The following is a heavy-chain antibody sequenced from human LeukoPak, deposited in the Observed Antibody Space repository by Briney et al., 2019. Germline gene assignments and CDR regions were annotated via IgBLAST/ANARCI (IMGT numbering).Heavy chain of an antibody. CDR2: IYPGDSDT. D-gene: IGHD4-17*01. CDR3: ARRNYGDYQGFYWYFDL. J-gene: IGHJ2*01. V-gene: IGHV5-51*01. Sequence: GESLKISCKASGYNFTNFWIGWVRQMPGKGLEWMGIIYPGDSDTRYSPSFQGQVTISADKSISTAYLQWSSLKASDTAIYYCARRNYGDYQGFYWYFDLWGRGTLVTVSS. CDR1: GYNFTNFW.